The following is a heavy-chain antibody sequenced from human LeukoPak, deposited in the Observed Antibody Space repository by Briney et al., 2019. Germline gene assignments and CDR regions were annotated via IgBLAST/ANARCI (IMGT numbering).Heavy chain of an antibody. V-gene: IGHV5-51*01. D-gene: IGHD3-10*01. CDR1: GYSFTNYW. J-gene: IGHJ4*02. Sequence: GESLKISCKGPGYSFTNYWIGWVRQMPGKGLEWMGIIYPGDSDTRYSPSFQGQVSISADKSISTAYLQWSSLKASDTAMYYCARLPYGSGTSYKRGYYFDYWGRGTLVTVSS. CDR3: ARLPYGSGTSYKRGYYFDY. CDR2: IYPGDSDT.